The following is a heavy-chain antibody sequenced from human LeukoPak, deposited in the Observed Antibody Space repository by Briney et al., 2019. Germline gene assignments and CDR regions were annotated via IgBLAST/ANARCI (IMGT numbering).Heavy chain of an antibody. J-gene: IGHJ4*02. CDR3: ARGEDYDSSGYYSYYFDY. Sequence: SETLSLTCTVSGGSISSGDYYWSWIRQPPGKGLEWIGYIYYSGSTYYNPSLKSRVTISVDTSKNQFSLKLSSVTAADTAVYYCARGEDYDSSGYYSYYFDYWGQGTLVTVSS. CDR2: IYYSGST. D-gene: IGHD3-22*01. V-gene: IGHV4-30-4*01. CDR1: GGSISSGDYY.